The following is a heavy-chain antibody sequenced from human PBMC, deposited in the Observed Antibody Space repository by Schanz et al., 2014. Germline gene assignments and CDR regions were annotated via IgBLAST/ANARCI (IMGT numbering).Heavy chain of an antibody. J-gene: IGHJ4*02. V-gene: IGHV3-23*01. Sequence: EVQLLESGGGLVQPGGSLRLSCAASGFTFSSYAMSWVRQAPGKGLEWVSAISASGGTTYYADSVKGRFTISRDNSKSTLYLQMSSLRAEDTAVYYCAKSQGSSFDSWGQGTLVTVSS. CDR3: AKSQGSSFDS. CDR2: ISASGGTT. CDR1: GFTFSSYA. D-gene: IGHD6-13*01.